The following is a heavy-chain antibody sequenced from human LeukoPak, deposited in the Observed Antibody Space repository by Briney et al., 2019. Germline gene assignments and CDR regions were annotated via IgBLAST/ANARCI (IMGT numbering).Heavy chain of an antibody. J-gene: IGHJ4*02. D-gene: IGHD6-13*01. CDR1: GGSISSGGYS. Sequence: SQTLSLTCAVSGGSISSGGYSWSWIRQPPGKGLEWIGYIYHSGSTYYNPSLKSRVTISVDRSKNQFSLKLSSVTAADTAVYYCARGISYSSSWLFYWGQGTLVTVSS. V-gene: IGHV4-30-2*01. CDR2: IYHSGST. CDR3: ARGISYSSSWLFY.